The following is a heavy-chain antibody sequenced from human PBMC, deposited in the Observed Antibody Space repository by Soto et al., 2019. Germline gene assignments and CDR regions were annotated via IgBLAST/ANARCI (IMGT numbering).Heavy chain of an antibody. CDR1: GGTFSSYA. Sequence: QVQLVQSGAEVKKPGSSVKVSCKASGGTFSSYAISWVRQAPGQGLEWMGGFIPIFGTANYAQKFQGRVTITADESASKAYVELSSLRSEDTAVYYCARDGGNARNGMGVWGQGTTVTVAS. V-gene: IGHV1-69*01. CDR2: FIPIFGTA. CDR3: ARDGGNARNGMGV. J-gene: IGHJ6*01. D-gene: IGHD2-15*01.